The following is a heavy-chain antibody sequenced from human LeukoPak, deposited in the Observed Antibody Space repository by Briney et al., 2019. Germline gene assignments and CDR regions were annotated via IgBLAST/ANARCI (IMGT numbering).Heavy chain of an antibody. D-gene: IGHD5-24*01. CDR2: IWYDGSDK. V-gene: IGHV3-33*01. CDR1: GSTFSGYG. CDR3: ARGKRRDGYWAYFQH. J-gene: IGHJ1*01. Sequence: GTSLRLSCAASGSTFSGYGLHWVRQAPGKGLEWVAVIWYDGSDKYYADSVKGRITISRDNSKNTLYLQMNSLRAEDTAVYYCARGKRRDGYWAYFQHWGQGTLVTVSS.